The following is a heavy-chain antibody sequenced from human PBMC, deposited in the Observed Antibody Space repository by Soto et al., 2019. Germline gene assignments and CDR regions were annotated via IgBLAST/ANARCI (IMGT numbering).Heavy chain of an antibody. J-gene: IGHJ4*02. Sequence: QVHLVQSGAEVKKPGASVKVSCKGSGYAFTTYGITWVRQAPGQGLEWMGWISAHNGNTNYAQKLQGRVTVTRDTSTSTDYMELRSLRSDGTAVYYSARGRYGDYWGQGALVTVSS. CDR1: GYAFTTYG. D-gene: IGHD1-1*01. V-gene: IGHV1-18*01. CDR2: ISAHNGNT. CDR3: ARGRYGDY.